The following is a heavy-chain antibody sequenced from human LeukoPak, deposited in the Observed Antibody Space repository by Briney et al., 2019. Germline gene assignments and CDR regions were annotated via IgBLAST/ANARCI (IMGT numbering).Heavy chain of an antibody. CDR3: ARDRSRFYY. V-gene: IGHV3-7*01. CDR2: IKEDGNEK. D-gene: IGHD2-2*01. CDR1: GLTFSNYW. Sequence: GGSLRLSCAASGLTFSNYWMSWVRQAPGKGLEWVANIKEDGNEKYFVDSVKGRFTISRDNAKKSLYLQMNSLRAEDTAVYYCARDRSRFYYWGQGTPVTVSS. J-gene: IGHJ4*02.